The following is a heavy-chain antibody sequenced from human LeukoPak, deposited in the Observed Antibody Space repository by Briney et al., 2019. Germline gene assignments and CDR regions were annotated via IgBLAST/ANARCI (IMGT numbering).Heavy chain of an antibody. D-gene: IGHD5/OR15-5a*01. CDR3: VKAITPVVYTTFDY. J-gene: IGHJ4*02. Sequence: GGSLRLSCAASGFTVSSNYMSWVRQAPGKGLEWVSVIYSGGSTYYADSVKGRFTISRDNSKNTLFLQMNSLRAEDTAIFYCVKAITPVVYTTFDYWGQGTLVTVSS. V-gene: IGHV3-53*01. CDR1: GFTVSSNY. CDR2: IYSGGST.